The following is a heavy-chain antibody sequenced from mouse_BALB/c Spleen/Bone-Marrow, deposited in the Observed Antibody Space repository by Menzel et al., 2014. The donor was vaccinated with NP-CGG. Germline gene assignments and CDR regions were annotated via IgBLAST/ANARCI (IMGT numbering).Heavy chain of an antibody. CDR1: GFSLTSYD. V-gene: IGHV2-9-2*01. CDR2: IWTGGGT. Sequence: VKLVESGPGLVAPSQSLSITCTVSGFSLTSYDISWIRQPPGKGLEWLGVIWTGGGTNYNSAFMSRLSISKDNSKSQVFLKMNSLQTDDTAIYYCVRVPYYPPWFAYWGQGTLVTVSA. J-gene: IGHJ3*01. D-gene: IGHD2-10*01. CDR3: VRVPYYPPWFAY.